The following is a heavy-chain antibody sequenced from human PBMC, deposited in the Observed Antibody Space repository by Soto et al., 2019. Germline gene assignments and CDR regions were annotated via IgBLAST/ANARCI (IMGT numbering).Heavy chain of an antibody. Sequence: PPGKGLEWIGSIYYSGSTYYNPSLKSRVTISVDTSKNQFSLKLSSVTAADTAVYYCARDVRVILQAVDGIRVVRSVSAFLLNRASDL. CDR2: IYYSGST. V-gene: IGHV4-39*02. CDR3: ARDVRVILQAVDGIRVVRSVSAFLLNRASDL. J-gene: IGHJ2*01. D-gene: IGHD3-3*01.